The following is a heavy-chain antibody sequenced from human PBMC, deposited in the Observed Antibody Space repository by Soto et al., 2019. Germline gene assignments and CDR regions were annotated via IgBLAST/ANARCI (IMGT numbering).Heavy chain of an antibody. J-gene: IGHJ4*02. CDR2: IYYSGST. V-gene: IGHV4-39*01. CDR3: ARHNQDTGNYGRYFDD. D-gene: IGHD1-7*01. Sequence: QLQLQESGPGLVKPSETLSLTCTVSGGSISSSSYYWGWIRQPPGTGLEWIGSIYYSGSTYYNPSHKSRVTISVDTAKNQFTQKLSSGTAADTAVYYGARHNQDTGNYGRYFDDWGQGTLVTVSS. CDR1: GGSISSSSYY.